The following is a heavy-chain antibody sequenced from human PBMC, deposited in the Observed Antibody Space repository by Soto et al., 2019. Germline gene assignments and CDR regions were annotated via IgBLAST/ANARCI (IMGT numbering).Heavy chain of an antibody. Sequence: EEQLVESGGGLVQPGRSLRLSCAASGFTFDDYAMYWVRQAPGKGLEWVSGINWNSGSIGYADSVKGRFTISRDNAKTSLYLQMNSLRAEDTALYYCAKDRGSGSYAANYYYYGMDVWGQGTTVTVSS. D-gene: IGHD3-10*01. CDR2: INWNSGSI. CDR3: AKDRGSGSYAANYYYYGMDV. V-gene: IGHV3-9*01. CDR1: GFTFDDYA. J-gene: IGHJ6*02.